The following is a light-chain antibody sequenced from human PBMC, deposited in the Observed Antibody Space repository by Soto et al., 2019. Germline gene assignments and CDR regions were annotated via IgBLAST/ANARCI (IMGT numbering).Light chain of an antibody. CDR1: GSDIGGYNY. CDR2: EVT. CDR3: SSYTSSNTLVV. Sequence: QSALTQPASVSGSPGQSLTISCTGTGSDIGGYNYVSWYQQHPGEAPKLMIYEVTNRPSGVSNRFSGSKSGNTASLTISGLQPEDEADYCCSSYTSSNTLVVFGGGTKLTVL. J-gene: IGLJ2*01. V-gene: IGLV2-14*01.